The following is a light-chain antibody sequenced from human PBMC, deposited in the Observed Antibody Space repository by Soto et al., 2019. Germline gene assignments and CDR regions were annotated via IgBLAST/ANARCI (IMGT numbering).Light chain of an antibody. CDR1: SSDVGGYNY. J-gene: IGLJ1*01. V-gene: IGLV2-14*01. CDR3: ISYTTSVTYV. CDR2: GVS. Sequence: ALTQPASVSGSPGQSITISCTGTSSDVGGYNYVSWYQQHPGKAPKLMISGVSNRPSGVSNRLSGSKSGNTASLTISGLQTEDEADYYCISYTTSVTYVFGTGTKVTVL.